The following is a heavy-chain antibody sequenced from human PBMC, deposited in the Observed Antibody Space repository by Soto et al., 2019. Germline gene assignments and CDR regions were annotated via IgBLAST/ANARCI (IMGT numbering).Heavy chain of an antibody. J-gene: IGHJ4*02. CDR2: IDPSDSQT. V-gene: IGHV5-10-1*01. Sequence: GESLKISCKGSGYSFAGYWITWVRQKPGKGLEWMGRIDPSDSQTYFSPSFRGHVTISVTKSITTVFLQWSSLRASDTAMYYCARQIYDSDTGPNFQYYFDSWGQGTPVTVS. CDR3: ARQIYDSDTGPNFQYYFDS. CDR1: GYSFAGYW. D-gene: IGHD3-22*01.